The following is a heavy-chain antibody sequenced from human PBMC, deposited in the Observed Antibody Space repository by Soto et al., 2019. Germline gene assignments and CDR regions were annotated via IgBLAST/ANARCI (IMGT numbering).Heavy chain of an antibody. J-gene: IGHJ4*02. CDR1: GFSFSSYA. CDR3: ARWSFLDY. Sequence: EVQLLESGGGLVRPGGSLRLSCTASGFSFSSYALSWVRQAPGKGLEWVSTISGSDGNTYYADYVKGRFSISRDTSKTTLYLEMTSLRVEDTAVYYCARWSFLDYWGQGTRVTVS. D-gene: IGHD1-26*01. V-gene: IGHV3-23*01. CDR2: ISGSDGNT.